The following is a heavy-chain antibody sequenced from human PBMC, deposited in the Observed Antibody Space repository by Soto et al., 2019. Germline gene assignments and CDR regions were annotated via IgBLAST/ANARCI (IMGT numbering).Heavy chain of an antibody. V-gene: IGHV1-18*01. D-gene: IGHD3-10*01. Sequence: QVQLVQSGAEVKNPGASVKVSCKASGYTFISYGINWVRQAPGQGLEWMGWISASNGNTKYAQNLQGRVTMTTDTYTSTAYMEMRILRSDETAVCYCVRELDGSASYYTDYWGSGTLVTVSS. CDR2: ISASNGNT. J-gene: IGHJ4*02. CDR1: GYTFISYG. CDR3: VRELDGSASYYTDY.